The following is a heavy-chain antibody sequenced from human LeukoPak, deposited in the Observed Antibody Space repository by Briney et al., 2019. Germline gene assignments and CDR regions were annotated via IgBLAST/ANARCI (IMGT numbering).Heavy chain of an antibody. D-gene: IGHD5-24*01. V-gene: IGHV3-53*01. J-gene: IGHJ4*02. CDR1: GFTVSSKY. CDR3: ARQRLEMSTIGAFDC. Sequence: PGGSLRLSCAASGFTVSSKYMGWVRQAPGKGLEWVSVIYGGGSTNYGDSVKGRFTISSDNSDNTLYLQINSLRAEDTAVYYCARQRLEMSTIGAFDCWGPGTLVSVSS. CDR2: IYGGGST.